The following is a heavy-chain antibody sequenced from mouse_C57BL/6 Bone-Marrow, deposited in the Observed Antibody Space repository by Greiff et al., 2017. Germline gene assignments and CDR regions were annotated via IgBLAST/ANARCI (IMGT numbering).Heavy chain of an antibody. CDR1: GYTFTSYW. J-gene: IGHJ3*01. Sequence: QVQLQQPGAELVKPGASVKMSCKASGYTFTSYWITWVKQRPGQGLEWIGDIYPGSGSTNYNEKFKSKATLTVDTSSSTAYMQLSSLTSEDSAVYCCAKGGQLRLTFAYWGQGTLVTVSA. CDR2: IYPGSGST. CDR3: AKGGQLRLTFAY. V-gene: IGHV1-55*01. D-gene: IGHD3-2*02.